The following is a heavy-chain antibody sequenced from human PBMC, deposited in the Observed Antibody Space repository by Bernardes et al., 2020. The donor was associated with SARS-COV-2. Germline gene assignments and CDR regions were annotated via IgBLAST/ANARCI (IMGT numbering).Heavy chain of an antibody. J-gene: IGHJ4*02. V-gene: IGHV1-2*02. Sequence: ASVKVSCKASGYAFTAYYMHWVRQAPGQGLEWMGWINPNSGGRGYAQNFQGRVTMTRDTSTNTAYLDLSRLTSADTAVYYCAREMNRRAPATGELDSLTNFDYWGQGTLVTVSS. CDR2: INPNSGGR. CDR3: AREMNRRAPATGELDSLTNFDY. D-gene: IGHD3-10*01. CDR1: GYAFTAYY.